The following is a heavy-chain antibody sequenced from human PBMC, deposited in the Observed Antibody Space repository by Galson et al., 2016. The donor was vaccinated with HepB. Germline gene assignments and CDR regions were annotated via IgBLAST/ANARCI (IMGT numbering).Heavy chain of an antibody. Sequence: SETLSLTCTVSGDSVSSDNYFWSWIRQPPGKGLEWIGYIFDSGSTNYNPSLKSRVTISLDTAKSQFSLRLSSVTAADTALYYCARSGGTYHPIDYWGQGALVSVSS. V-gene: IGHV4-61*01. D-gene: IGHD1-26*01. CDR2: IFDSGST. J-gene: IGHJ4*02. CDR1: GDSVSSDNYF. CDR3: ARSGGTYHPIDY.